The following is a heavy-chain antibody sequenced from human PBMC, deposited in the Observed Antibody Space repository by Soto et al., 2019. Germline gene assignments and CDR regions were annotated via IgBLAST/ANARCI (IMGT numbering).Heavy chain of an antibody. D-gene: IGHD3-3*01. CDR3: ASLERYPWYYFDY. CDR1: GGSISSNNW. CDR2: IYHSGST. J-gene: IGHJ4*02. V-gene: IGHV4-4*02. Sequence: PSETLSLTCAVSGGSISSNNWWSWVRQPPGKGLEWIGEIYHSGSTNYNPSLKSRVTISVDKSKNQFSLKLSSVTAADTAVYYCASLERYPWYYFDYWGQGTLVTVSS.